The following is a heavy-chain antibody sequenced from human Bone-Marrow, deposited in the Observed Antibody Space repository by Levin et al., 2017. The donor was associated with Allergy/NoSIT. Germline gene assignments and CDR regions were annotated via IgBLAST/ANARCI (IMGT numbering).Heavy chain of an antibody. V-gene: IGHV4-4*07. CDR3: ARSVPTYYSDTVGYPNAFDV. D-gene: IGHD2-8*02. Sequence: SETLSLTCIVSGGAMKSYYWNFIRQPAGKGLEWIGRVYFSGTSNYNPSLQSRVTISVDTSKNQFSLKLNSVTAADTAIYYCARSVPTYYSDTVGYPNAFDVWGRGTIVTVSS. CDR2: VYFSGTS. J-gene: IGHJ3*01. CDR1: GGAMKSYY.